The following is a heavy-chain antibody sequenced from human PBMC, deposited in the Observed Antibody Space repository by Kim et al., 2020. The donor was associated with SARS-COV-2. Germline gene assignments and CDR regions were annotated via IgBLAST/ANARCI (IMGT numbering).Heavy chain of an antibody. J-gene: IGHJ5*02. D-gene: IGHD1-7*01. V-gene: IGHV3-30*07. CDR3: ARDPGFRSITGTIEGGWFDP. Sequence: RFTITRDNSKNTLYLQMNSLRAEDTAVYYCARDPGFRSITGTIEGGWFDPWGQGTLVTVSS.